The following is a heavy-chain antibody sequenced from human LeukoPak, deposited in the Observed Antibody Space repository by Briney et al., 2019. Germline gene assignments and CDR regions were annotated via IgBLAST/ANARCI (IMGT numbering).Heavy chain of an antibody. J-gene: IGHJ6*02. D-gene: IGHD3-10*01. CDR3: ARGEYYYGSGSYSPTYYYGMDV. Sequence: SETLSLTCAVYGGSFSAYYWSWIRQPPGKGLEWIGEVNHSGSTNYNPSLKSRVTISVDTSKNQFSLKLSSVTAADTAVYYCARGEYYYGSGSYSPTYYYGMDVWGQGTTVTVSS. CDR2: VNHSGST. V-gene: IGHV4-34*01. CDR1: GGSFSAYY.